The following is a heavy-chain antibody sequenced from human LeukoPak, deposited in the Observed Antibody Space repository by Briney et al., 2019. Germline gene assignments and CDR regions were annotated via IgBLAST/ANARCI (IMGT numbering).Heavy chain of an antibody. J-gene: IGHJ4*02. D-gene: IGHD1-26*01. CDR1: GGSISSYY. CDR2: IYFSGST. V-gene: IGHV4-39*01. CDR3: ARIVGATDYFDH. Sequence: SETLSLTCTVSGGSISSYYWGWIRQPPGKGLEWIGSIYFSGSTYYNPSLKSRVTISDDTSKNQFSLKLTSVTAADTAVYYCARIVGATDYFDHWGQGTVVTVSS.